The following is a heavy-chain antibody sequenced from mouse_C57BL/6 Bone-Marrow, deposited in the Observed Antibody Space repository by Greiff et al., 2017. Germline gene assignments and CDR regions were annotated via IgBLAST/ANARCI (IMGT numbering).Heavy chain of an antibody. CDR2: INPYNGGT. CDR3: AIVADAMDY. Sequence: EVQLQQSGPVLVKPGASVKMSCKASGYTFTDYYMNWVKQSHGKSLEWIGVINPYNGGTSYNQKFKGKATLTVDKSSSTAYMELNSLTSEDSAVYYCAIVADAMDYWGQGTSVTVSS. V-gene: IGHV1-19*01. D-gene: IGHD1-1*01. J-gene: IGHJ4*01. CDR1: GYTFTDYY.